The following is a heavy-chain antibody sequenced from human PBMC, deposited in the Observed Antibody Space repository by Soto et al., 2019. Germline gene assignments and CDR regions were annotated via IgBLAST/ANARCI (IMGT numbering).Heavy chain of an antibody. D-gene: IGHD3-9*01. CDR2: INHSGST. CDR1: GGSFSGYY. V-gene: IGHV4-34*01. CDR3: VRGFVLRYFDWLAAPYYFDY. Sequence: SETLSLTCAVYGGSFSGYYWSWIRQPPGKGLEWIGEINHSGSTNYNPSLKSRVTMPVDTSKNQFSLKLSSVTAADTAVYYCVRGFVLRYFDWLAAPYYFDYWGQGTLVTDS. J-gene: IGHJ4*02.